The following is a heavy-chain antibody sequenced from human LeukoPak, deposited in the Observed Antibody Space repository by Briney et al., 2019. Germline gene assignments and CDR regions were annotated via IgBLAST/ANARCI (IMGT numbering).Heavy chain of an antibody. CDR3: AKEPIVAVNGPV. D-gene: IGHD6-13*01. J-gene: IGHJ6*04. CDR2: INNSGGST. Sequence: GGSLRLSCAASGFTFSSYGMSWVRQAPGKGLEWVSTINNSGGSTYYADSVKGRFTISRDNSKNTLYLQMNSLRAEDTAVYYCAKEPIVAVNGPVWGIGTTVTISS. CDR1: GFTFSSYG. V-gene: IGHV3-23*01.